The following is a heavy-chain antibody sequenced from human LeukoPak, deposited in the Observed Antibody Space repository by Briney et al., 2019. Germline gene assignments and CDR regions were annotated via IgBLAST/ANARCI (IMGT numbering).Heavy chain of an antibody. J-gene: IGHJ4*02. V-gene: IGHV3-21*04. D-gene: IGHD3-16*02. CDR3: AKTVSGSYSYQGGDY. CDR2: ISTSSNS. Sequence: GGSLRLSCAASGFTFSSYSMIWVRQAPGKGLEWVSSISTSSNSYYADSVKGRFTMSRDNSRNMLYLQMNSLRDEDTAKYYCAKTVSGSYSYQGGDYWGQGTLVTVSS. CDR1: GFTFSSYS.